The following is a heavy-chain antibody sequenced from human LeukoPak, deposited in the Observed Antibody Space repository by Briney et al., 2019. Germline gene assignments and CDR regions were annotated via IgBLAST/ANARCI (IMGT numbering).Heavy chain of an antibody. J-gene: IGHJ4*02. CDR1: GYSFTTYG. CDR2: IYPGGSDT. V-gene: IGHV5-51*01. Sequence: GEALKISCEGSGYSFTTYGVGWGRQMAGEGLEWMGVIYPGGSDTRYSPSLRGEVTISADKSITTAYLQWNSLKASDNAMYYCASRSSGWYRYFDYWGQGTLVTVSS. D-gene: IGHD6-19*01. CDR3: ASRSSGWYRYFDY.